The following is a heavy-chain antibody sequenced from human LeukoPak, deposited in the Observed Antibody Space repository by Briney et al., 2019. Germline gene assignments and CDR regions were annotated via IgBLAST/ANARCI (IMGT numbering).Heavy chain of an antibody. J-gene: IGHJ4*02. CDR3: ARRYFDS. Sequence: GGSLRLSCAASGFTFSDYWMSWVRQAPGKGLEWVANIKQDGSEIYYVASVKGRFTISRDNTKNSLYLQMNSLRAEDTAVYYCARRYFDSWGQGTLVTVSS. CDR2: IKQDGSEI. V-gene: IGHV3-7*01. CDR1: GFTFSDYW.